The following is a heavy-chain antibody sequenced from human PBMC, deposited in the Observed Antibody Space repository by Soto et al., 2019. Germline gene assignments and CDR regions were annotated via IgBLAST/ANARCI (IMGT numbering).Heavy chain of an antibody. Sequence: GSLRLSCAVSGLTVSRTQMSWVRQAPGKGLQWVSVIYSGGSTYYANAVKGRFTISRDISENTVYLELDKLTVDDTAVYYCARDSEPEYSSSILFDYWGRGTLVTVSS. CDR3: ARDSEPEYSSSILFDY. J-gene: IGHJ4*02. V-gene: IGHV3-53*01. CDR2: IYSGGST. D-gene: IGHD6-6*01. CDR1: GLTVSRTQ.